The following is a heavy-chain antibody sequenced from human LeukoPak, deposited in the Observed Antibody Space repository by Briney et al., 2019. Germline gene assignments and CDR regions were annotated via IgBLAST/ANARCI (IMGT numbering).Heavy chain of an antibody. CDR2: IYYSGST. CDR1: GGSVSSGSYY. V-gene: IGHV4-61*01. CDR3: ARAKTYYDILTGFYYYYGMDV. D-gene: IGHD3-9*01. J-gene: IGHJ6*02. Sequence: SETLSLTCTVSGGSVSSGSYYWSWLRQPPGKGLEWIGYIYYSGSTNYNPSLKSRVTISVDTSKNQFSLKLSSVTAADTAVYYWARAKTYYDILTGFYYYYGMDVWGQGTTVTVSS.